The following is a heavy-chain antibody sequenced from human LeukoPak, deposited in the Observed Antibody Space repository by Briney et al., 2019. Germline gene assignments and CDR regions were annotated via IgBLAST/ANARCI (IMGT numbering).Heavy chain of an antibody. CDR1: GFTFSSYA. V-gene: IGHV3-23*01. J-gene: IGHJ4*02. CDR3: AKGLQTGNARTLDY. CDR2: ISGSGGSI. Sequence: GGSLRLSCAASGFTFSSYAMSWVRQAPGKGLEWVSAISGSGGSIYYADSVKGRFTISRDNSKNTLYLQVNSLRAEDTAVYYCAKGLQTGNARTLDYWGQGTLVTVSS. D-gene: IGHD2-21*01.